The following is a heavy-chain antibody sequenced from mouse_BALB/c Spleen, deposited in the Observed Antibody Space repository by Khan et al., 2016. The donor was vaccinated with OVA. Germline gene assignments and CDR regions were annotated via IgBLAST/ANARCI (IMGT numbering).Heavy chain of an antibody. V-gene: IGHV1S45*01. CDR3: ARAWAVRRNAWFSY. Sequence: VQLQQSGAELVRPGASVKISCKAFGYTFSNHHINWVKQRPGQGLDWIGYINPYNDYTNYNQKFKGKATLTVDKSSSTAYMELSSLTSEDSAVCYCARAWAVRRNAWFSYWGQGTLVTVSA. D-gene: IGHD2-14*01. J-gene: IGHJ3*01. CDR1: GYTFSNHH. CDR2: INPYNDYT.